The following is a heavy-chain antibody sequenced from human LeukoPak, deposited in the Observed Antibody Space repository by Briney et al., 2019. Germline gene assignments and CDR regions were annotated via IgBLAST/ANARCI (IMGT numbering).Heavy chain of an antibody. CDR2: ISSSSSYT. D-gene: IGHD1-1*01. CDR1: GFALSDYY. CDR3: ARGTGTTAYFDY. V-gene: IGHV3-11*06. Sequence: GGSRRFSGAAPGFALSDYYMSWIRKAPGKGLEWVSYISSSSSYTKYGDSVKGRFTISRDNAKNSLYLQVNSLRAEDTAVYYCARGTGTTAYFDYWGQGTLVTVSS. J-gene: IGHJ4*02.